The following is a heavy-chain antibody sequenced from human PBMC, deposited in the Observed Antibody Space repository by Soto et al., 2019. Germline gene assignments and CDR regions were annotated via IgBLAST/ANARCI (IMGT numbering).Heavy chain of an antibody. Sequence: EVQLLESGGGLVQPGGSLRLSCATSGLSFSLYSMGWVRQAPGKGLEWVSAISGSGRNIHYADSVKGRFTISRDNSKNTLSLQMNSLRAEDTALYYCEKDDRTARRIDYWGQGTLVTVSS. CDR3: EKDDRTARRIDY. J-gene: IGHJ4*02. D-gene: IGHD2-21*02. V-gene: IGHV3-23*01. CDR1: GLSFSLYS. CDR2: ISGSGRNI.